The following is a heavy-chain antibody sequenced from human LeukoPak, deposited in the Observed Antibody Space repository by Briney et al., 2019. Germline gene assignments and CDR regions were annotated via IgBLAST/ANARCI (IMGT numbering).Heavy chain of an antibody. V-gene: IGHV1-2*02. Sequence: ASVKVSCKASGCTFTGYYMHWVRQAPGQGLEWMGWINPNSGGTNYAQKFQGRVTMTRDTSISTAYMELSRLRSDDTAVYYCASLPFNSGYLFDYWGQGTLVTVSS. D-gene: IGHD5-12*01. J-gene: IGHJ4*02. CDR1: GCTFTGYY. CDR3: ASLPFNSGYLFDY. CDR2: INPNSGGT.